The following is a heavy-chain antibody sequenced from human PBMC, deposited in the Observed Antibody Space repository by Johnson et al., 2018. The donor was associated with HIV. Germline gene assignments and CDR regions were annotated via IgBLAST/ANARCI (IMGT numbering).Heavy chain of an antibody. Sequence: QVQLVESGGGVVQPGRTLRLSCAASGFTFSSYDIHWVRQAPGKGLEWVSVIYSGGSTYYAASVTGRFTISRDNAKKTLYLQMNSLRAEDTAVYYCARKQWLEVPSDALDVWGQGTMVTVSS. D-gene: IGHD6-19*01. CDR2: IYSGGST. CDR3: ARKQWLEVPSDALDV. J-gene: IGHJ3*01. V-gene: IGHV3-NL1*01. CDR1: GFTFSSYD.